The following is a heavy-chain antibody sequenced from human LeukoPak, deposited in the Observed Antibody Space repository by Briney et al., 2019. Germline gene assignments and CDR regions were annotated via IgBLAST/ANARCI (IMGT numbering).Heavy chain of an antibody. CDR2: MYVGGRT. J-gene: IGHJ2*01. V-gene: IGHV3-53*01. CDR3: AREGHLGKYFDL. D-gene: IGHD3-16*01. Sequence: GGSLRLSCAASGITVSNNYMSWVRQAPGKGLDWVSVMYVGGRTFYADSVQGRFTISKDNSKNTLYLQMNSLRVEDTAVYYCAREGHLGKYFDLWGRGTQVTVSS. CDR1: GITVSNNY.